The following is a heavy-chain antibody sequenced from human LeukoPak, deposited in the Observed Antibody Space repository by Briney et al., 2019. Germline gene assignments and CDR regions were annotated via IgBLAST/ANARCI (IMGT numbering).Heavy chain of an antibody. CDR2: IFPADSDT. CDR1: GYSFPTYW. CDR3: ARHVYPDY. J-gene: IGHJ4*02. Sequence: GESLKISCKGSGYSFPTYWIGWVRQMPGKGLEWMGIIFPADSDTRYSPSFQGQATISADKSISTAYLQWSSLKASDTAIYYCARHVYPDYWGQGTLVTVSS. V-gene: IGHV5-51*01.